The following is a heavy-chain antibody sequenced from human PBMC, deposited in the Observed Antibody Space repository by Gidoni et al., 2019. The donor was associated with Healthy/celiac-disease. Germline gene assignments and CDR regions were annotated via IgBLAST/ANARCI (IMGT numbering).Heavy chain of an antibody. CDR1: GGSISSSSYY. CDR3: ARQRIVVVPAAKVYYYYGMDV. J-gene: IGHJ6*02. CDR2: IYYIGRT. V-gene: IGHV4-39*01. D-gene: IGHD2-2*01. Sequence: QLQLQESGPGLVKPSETLSLTCTVSGGSISSSSYYWGWIRQPPGKGLEWIGSIYYIGRTYYNPSLKCRVTISVDTSKNQFSLKLSSVTAADTAVYYCARQRIVVVPAAKVYYYYGMDVWGQGTTVTVSS.